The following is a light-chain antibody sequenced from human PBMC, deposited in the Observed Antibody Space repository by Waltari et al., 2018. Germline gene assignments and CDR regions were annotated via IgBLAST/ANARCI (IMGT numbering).Light chain of an antibody. J-gene: IGKJ5*01. CDR3: QHYDNLPPT. V-gene: IGKV1-33*01. Sequence: DIQMTQSPSSLSASVGDRVTITCQASQDIRNYLNWYQQKPGKAPKLLIYDASNLQTGVPSRFSGSGSGTDFTFTISRLQPEDFATYYCQHYDNLPPTFCQGTRLDIK. CDR2: DAS. CDR1: QDIRNY.